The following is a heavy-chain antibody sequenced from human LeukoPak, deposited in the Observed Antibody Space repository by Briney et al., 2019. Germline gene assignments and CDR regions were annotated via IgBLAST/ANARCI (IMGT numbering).Heavy chain of an antibody. CDR3: ARGQYCTNGVCYLIDY. V-gene: IGHV1-18*01. CDR1: GYTFTDYG. D-gene: IGHD2-8*01. Sequence: ASVKVSCKASGYTFTDYGVFWVRQAPGQGLEWMGWISAYNGNTNYAPKFQGRVTMTTDTSTTTAYMELKSLRSDDTAVYYCARGQYCTNGVCYLIDYWGQGTLVTVSS. CDR2: ISAYNGNT. J-gene: IGHJ4*02.